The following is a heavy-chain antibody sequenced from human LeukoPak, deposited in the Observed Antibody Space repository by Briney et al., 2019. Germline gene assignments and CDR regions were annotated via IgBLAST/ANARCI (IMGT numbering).Heavy chain of an antibody. V-gene: IGHV4-59*01. CDR3: AGGNFYDSRGHPYHFHY. J-gene: IGHJ4*02. CDR2: IYYTENT. D-gene: IGHD3-22*01. CDR1: GGSICSYY. Sequence: PSETLSLTCTVSGGSICSYYWSCIRQPPGKGPEWSVYIYYTENTNYNPSLKSRVTISVDTSKNQFSLNLTSVTAADTDVYYCAGGNFYDSRGHPYHFHYWGQGTLVTVPS.